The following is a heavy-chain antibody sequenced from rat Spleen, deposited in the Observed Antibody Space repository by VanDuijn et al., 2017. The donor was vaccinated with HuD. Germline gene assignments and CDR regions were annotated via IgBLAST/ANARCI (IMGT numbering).Heavy chain of an antibody. D-gene: IGHD1-1*01. J-gene: IGHJ2*01. CDR1: GFTFSSFA. Sequence: EVQLVESGGGLVQPGRSLKLSCAASGFTFSSFAMAWVRQAPKKGLEWVATITSGGSNTYYPDSVKGRFTISRDNAKSTLYLQMDSLRSEETATYYCATHGGYSGSSSFDYWGQGVMVTVSS. CDR3: ATHGGYSGSSSFDY. V-gene: IGHV5S11*01. CDR2: ITSGGSNT.